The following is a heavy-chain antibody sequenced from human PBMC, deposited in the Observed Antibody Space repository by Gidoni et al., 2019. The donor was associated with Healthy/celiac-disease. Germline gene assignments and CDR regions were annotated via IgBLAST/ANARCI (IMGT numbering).Heavy chain of an antibody. CDR1: GYTFTSYA. CDR3: ARALILLPYYFDY. V-gene: IGHV1-3*01. J-gene: IGHJ4*02. D-gene: IGHD3-10*01. Sequence: QVQLVQSGAEVKKPGASVTVSCKASGYTFTSYAMHWVRQAPGQRLEWMGWINAGNGNTKYSQKFQGRVTITRDTSASTAYMELSSLRSEDTAVYYCARALILLPYYFDYWGQGTLVTVSS. CDR2: INAGNGNT.